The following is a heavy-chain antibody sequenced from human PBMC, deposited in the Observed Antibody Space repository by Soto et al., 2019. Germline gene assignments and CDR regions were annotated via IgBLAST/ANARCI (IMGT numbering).Heavy chain of an antibody. CDR1: GFTFDDYG. J-gene: IGHJ4*02. Sequence: SGGSLRLSCAASGFTFDDYGMSWVRQAPGKGLEWVSGINWNGGSTGYADSVKGRFTISRDNAKNSLYLQMNSLRAEDTALYYCARAANYQFRGEFDYWGQGTLVTVSS. CDR2: INWNGGST. CDR3: ARAANYQFRGEFDY. D-gene: IGHD3-10*01. V-gene: IGHV3-20*04.